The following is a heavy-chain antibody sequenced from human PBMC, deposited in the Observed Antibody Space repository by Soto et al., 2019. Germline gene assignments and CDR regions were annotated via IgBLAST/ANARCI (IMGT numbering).Heavy chain of an antibody. Sequence: QVQLVESGGGVVQPGRSLRLSCAASGFTFSSYAMHWVRQAPGKGLEWVAVISYDGSNKYYADSVKGRFTISRDNSKNTLYLQMNSLRAEDTAVYYCASAGTTVTPDYYYGMDVWGQGTTVTVSS. J-gene: IGHJ6*02. V-gene: IGHV3-30-3*01. CDR2: ISYDGSNK. D-gene: IGHD4-4*01. CDR3: ASAGTTVTPDYYYGMDV. CDR1: GFTFSSYA.